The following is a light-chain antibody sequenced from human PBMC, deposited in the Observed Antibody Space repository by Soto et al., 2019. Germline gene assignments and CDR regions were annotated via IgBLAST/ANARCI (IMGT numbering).Light chain of an antibody. CDR2: GAS. V-gene: IGKV1-27*01. Sequence: DIQMTQSPSSLSESVGDRVTITCRASQGISNYLAWYQQKPGKVPKLLIYGASTLQSVVPSRFSGSGSGTDFTLTISSLQPEDVATYYCQKYNSAPWTFGQGTKVEIK. CDR3: QKYNSAPWT. CDR1: QGISNY. J-gene: IGKJ1*01.